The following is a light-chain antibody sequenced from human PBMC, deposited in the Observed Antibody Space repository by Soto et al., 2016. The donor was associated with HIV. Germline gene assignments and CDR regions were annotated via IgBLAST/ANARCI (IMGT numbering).Light chain of an antibody. CDR3: QQSDTVPYT. CDR1: QNIGTR. CDR2: GSQ. Sequence: DIQLTQSPLLVSGYVRDTVIITCRTSQNIGTRLNWYQQKAGEAPKLLIYGSQSLERGVPSRFIGSGSGTSFTLTLRGLKPEDSATYFCQQSDTVPYTFGGGPHFRS. J-gene: IGKJ2*01. V-gene: IGKV1-39*01.